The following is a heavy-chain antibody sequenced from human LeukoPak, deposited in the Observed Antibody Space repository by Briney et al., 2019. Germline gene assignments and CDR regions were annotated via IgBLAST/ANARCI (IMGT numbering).Heavy chain of an antibody. CDR2: IYYSGST. CDR3: ASLPRGRDGYNNY. Sequence: PSETLSLTCTVSGGSISRSSYYWGWIRQPPGKRLEWIGSIYYSGSTYYNPSLKSRVTISVDTSKNQFSLKLSSVTAADTAVYYCASLPRGRDGYNNYWGQGTLVTVSS. J-gene: IGHJ4*02. D-gene: IGHD5-24*01. V-gene: IGHV4-39*01. CDR1: GGSISRSSYY.